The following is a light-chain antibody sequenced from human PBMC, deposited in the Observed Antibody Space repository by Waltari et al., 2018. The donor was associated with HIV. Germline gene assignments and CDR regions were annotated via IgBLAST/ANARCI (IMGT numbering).Light chain of an antibody. CDR1: QSARGSY. CDR2: GAS. V-gene: IGKV3-20*01. CDR3: QRNGSPAWT. Sequence: EFVLPQSPGTLSLSPGERAALSCRASQSARGSYLARYQQQPGQAPRLLIYGASSRAIGIPDRFSGSGSVTDFTLTSSRLEPDDISVYYCQRNGSPAWTFGQGTKVDIK. J-gene: IGKJ1*01.